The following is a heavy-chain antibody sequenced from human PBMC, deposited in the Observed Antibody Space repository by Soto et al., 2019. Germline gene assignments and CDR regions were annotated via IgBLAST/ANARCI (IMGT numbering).Heavy chain of an antibody. CDR3: ATALDTAMPPGAFDI. D-gene: IGHD5-18*01. CDR2: INPSGGST. CDR1: GYTFTSYY. V-gene: IGHV1-46*01. J-gene: IGHJ3*02. Sequence: ASVKVSCKASGYTFTSYYMHWVRQAPGQGLEWMGIINPSGGSTSYAQKFQGRVTMTRDTSTSTVYMELSSLRSEDTAVYYCATALDTAMPPGAFDIWGQGTMVTVSS.